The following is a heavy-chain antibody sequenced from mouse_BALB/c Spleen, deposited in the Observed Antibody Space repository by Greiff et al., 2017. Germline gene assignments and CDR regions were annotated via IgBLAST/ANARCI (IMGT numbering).Heavy chain of an antibody. V-gene: IGHV5-6-4*01. D-gene: IGHD1-2*01. J-gene: IGHJ2*01. CDR3: TRGYYGYNY. CDR2: ISSGGSYT. CDR1: GFTFSSYT. Sequence: EVMLVESGGGLVKPGGSLKLSCAASGFTFSSYTMSWVRQTPEKRLEWVATISSGGSYTYYPDSVKGRFTISRDNAKNTLYLQMSSLKSEDTAMYYCTRGYYGYNYWGQGTTLTVSS.